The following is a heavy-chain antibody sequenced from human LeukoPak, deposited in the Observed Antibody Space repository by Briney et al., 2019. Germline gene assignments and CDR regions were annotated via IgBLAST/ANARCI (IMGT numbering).Heavy chain of an antibody. V-gene: IGHV3-33*01. D-gene: IGHD1-1*01. CDR2: IWYDGSNK. Sequence: GGSLRLSCAASGFTFSSYGMHWVRQAPGKGLEWVAVIWYDGSNKYYADSVKGRFTISRDNSKNTLYLQMNSLRAEDTAVYYCARRESPSGDAFDIWGQGTMVTVSS. CDR1: GFTFSSYG. CDR3: ARRESPSGDAFDI. J-gene: IGHJ3*02.